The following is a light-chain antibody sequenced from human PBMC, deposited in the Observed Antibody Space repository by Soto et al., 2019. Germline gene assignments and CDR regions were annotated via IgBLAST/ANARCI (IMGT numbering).Light chain of an antibody. J-gene: IGKJ2*01. Sequence: ETVLTQSPGTLSLSPGESATLSGRASQRISSTYLAWYHQKRGQAPRLLIYDASSRATGISDRFSGSGSGTDFTLTISRLEPEDFGVYYCQQYAKSPLYTFGQGTKVDIK. CDR3: QQYAKSPLYT. CDR1: QRISSTY. V-gene: IGKV3-20*01. CDR2: DAS.